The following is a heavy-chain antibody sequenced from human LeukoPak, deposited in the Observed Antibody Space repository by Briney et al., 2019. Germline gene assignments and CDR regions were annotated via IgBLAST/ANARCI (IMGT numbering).Heavy chain of an antibody. J-gene: IGHJ6*04. CDR1: SGSINDYY. CDR3: AREGKWFGTYYYCMDV. V-gene: IGHV4-4*07. Sequence: SETLSLTCTVSSGSINDYYWSWVRQPAGKGLEWLGRVYSSGSTTYNPSLKSRFTMSVDTSKNQFSLKMTSVTAADTAVYYCAREGKWFGTYYYCMDVWGKGTTVTVSS. CDR2: VYSSGST. D-gene: IGHD3-10*01.